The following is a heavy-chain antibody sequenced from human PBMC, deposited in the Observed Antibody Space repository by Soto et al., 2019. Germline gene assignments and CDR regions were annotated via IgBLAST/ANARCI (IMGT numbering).Heavy chain of an antibody. CDR1: GGNFSSNG. V-gene: IGHV1-69*13. J-gene: IGHJ5*02. D-gene: IGHD4-4*01. CDR3: AGASDSTWYNWLDP. CDR2: IIPTLGTT. Sequence: SVKVSCKAPGGNFSSNGIRWVRQAPGQGLEFMGGIIPTLGTTNYAHKFRGRVTITADESTGTAYMELSSLRSDDTAVYYCAGASDSTWYNWLDPWGQGTLVTVS.